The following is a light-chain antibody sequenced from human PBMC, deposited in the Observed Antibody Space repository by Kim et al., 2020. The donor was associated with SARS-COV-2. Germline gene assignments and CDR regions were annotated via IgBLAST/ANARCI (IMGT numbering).Light chain of an antibody. CDR1: QDINSN. CDR2: HGS. V-gene: IGKV1-8*01. CDR3: HQYNTYPWS. Sequence: GDRVTITCRASQDINSNLAWYQQERGKTPRLLLHHGSSWRDGVPSRFSGSGSGTDFTLTITSLQPEDFATYYCHQYNTYPWSFGQGTKLEIK. J-gene: IGKJ1*01.